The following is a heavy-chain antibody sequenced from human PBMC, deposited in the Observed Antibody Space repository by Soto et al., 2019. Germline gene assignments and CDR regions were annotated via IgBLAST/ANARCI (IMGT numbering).Heavy chain of an antibody. CDR1: GGSIRSSSYY. CDR3: AKSLNADGQVDC. J-gene: IGHJ4*02. V-gene: IGHV4-39*01. Sequence: QLQLQASGPGLVKPSEPLSLTCTVSGGSIRSSSYYRGWIRQPPGKRLAWIGSMYYSGSTYYNPSLKSRVTMSVDTSKNQFSLKLTSVTAADTAVYYCAKSLNADGQVDCWGQGTLVTVSS. CDR2: MYYSGST.